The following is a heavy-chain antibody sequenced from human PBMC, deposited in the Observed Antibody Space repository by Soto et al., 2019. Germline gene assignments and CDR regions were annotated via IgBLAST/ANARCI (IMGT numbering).Heavy chain of an antibody. CDR2: IKAGNGNT. CDR1: GYTFTSYA. D-gene: IGHD2-2*01. J-gene: IGHJ4*02. Sequence: QVQLVQSGAEVKKPGASVKVSCKASGYTFTSYAMHWVRQAPGQRLEGMGWIKAGNGNTKYSQKFQGRVTITRDTSASTAYMELSSLRSEDTAVYYCARGQDIVVVPAAIEGHYFDYWGQGTLVTVSS. CDR3: ARGQDIVVVPAAIEGHYFDY. V-gene: IGHV1-3*01.